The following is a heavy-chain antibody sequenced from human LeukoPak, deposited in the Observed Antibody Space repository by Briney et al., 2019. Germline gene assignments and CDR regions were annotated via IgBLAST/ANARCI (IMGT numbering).Heavy chain of an antibody. D-gene: IGHD2/OR15-2a*01. CDR2: LRYDGSNK. CDR3: ARVYVNSLYYGMDV. CDR1: GFTFSSYG. J-gene: IGHJ6*02. Sequence: GRSLSLLCGASGFTFSSYGMHWVREARGRGLVWLAVLRYDGSNKYYADSVKGRFTISRDNSKNTLYLQMNSLRAEDTAVYYCARVYVNSLYYGMDVWGQGTTVTVSS. V-gene: IGHV3-33*01.